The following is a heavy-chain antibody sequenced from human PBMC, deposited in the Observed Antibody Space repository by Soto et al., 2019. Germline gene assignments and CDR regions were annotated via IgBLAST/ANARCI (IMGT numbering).Heavy chain of an antibody. CDR1: GVTFSSYA. Sequence: GGSLRLYCPETGVTFSSYAMHWVRQAPGKGLEYVALISNDGSNKYYADSVRGRFTMSRDNSRDTVYLQMSSLRPEDTAFYYCARGPSNGDYGKYLDFWAQGTLVTVSS. J-gene: IGHJ4*02. D-gene: IGHD4-17*01. CDR2: ISNDGSNK. V-gene: IGHV3-30-3*01. CDR3: ARGPSNGDYGKYLDF.